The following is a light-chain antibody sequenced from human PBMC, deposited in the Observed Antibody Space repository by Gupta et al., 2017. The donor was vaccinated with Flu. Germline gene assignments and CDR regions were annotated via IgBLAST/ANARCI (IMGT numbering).Light chain of an antibody. CDR1: NIVSTV. CDR2: DIA. CDR3: QVWDNESDHYV. Sequence: SYVLPQPPSASVSPGQTVRLTLEANNIVSTVVHWDQQRQGQAPVLVVYDIADGPSGTPERFSGSNSGDTATLTISRVEAGDEADYYCQVWDNESDHYVFGAGTKVTVL. V-gene: IGLV3-21*02. J-gene: IGLJ1*01.